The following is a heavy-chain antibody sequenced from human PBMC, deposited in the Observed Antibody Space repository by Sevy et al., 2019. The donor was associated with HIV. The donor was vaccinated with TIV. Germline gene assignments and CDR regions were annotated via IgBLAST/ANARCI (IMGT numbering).Heavy chain of an antibody. CDR2: ISDRSTTI. Sequence: GGSLRLSCAASGFTFRDYYMSWIRQAPGRGLEWLAYISDRSTTIYYADSVKGRFTISRDNAKNSLFLQMKSLRADDTAVYYCAREGSLRYFDLWGRGTLVTVSS. V-gene: IGHV3-11*01. CDR3: AREGSLRYFDL. J-gene: IGHJ2*01. D-gene: IGHD3-10*01. CDR1: GFTFRDYY.